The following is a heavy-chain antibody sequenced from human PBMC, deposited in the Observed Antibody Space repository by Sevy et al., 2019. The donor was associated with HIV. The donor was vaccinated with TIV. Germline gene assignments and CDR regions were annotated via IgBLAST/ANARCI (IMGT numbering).Heavy chain of an antibody. J-gene: IGHJ4*02. CDR2: IYPGDSDI. Sequence: GESRKISCKGSGYRFTSYWIAWVRQMPGKGLEWMGIIYPGDSDIRYSPSLQGQVTISVDKSISTVYLQWSSLEASDTAMYFCARRVYDSSGYPQYYFDYWGQGTLVTVSS. CDR3: ARRVYDSSGYPQYYFDY. D-gene: IGHD3-22*01. CDR1: GYRFTSYW. V-gene: IGHV5-51*01.